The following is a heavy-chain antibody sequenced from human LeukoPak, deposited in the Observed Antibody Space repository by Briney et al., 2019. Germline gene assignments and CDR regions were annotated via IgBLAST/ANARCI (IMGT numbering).Heavy chain of an antibody. CDR1: GFTFDDYA. CDR3: AKGIRHSHRYYFDY. J-gene: IGHJ4*02. CDR2: ISWNSGTI. V-gene: IGHV3-9*01. Sequence: GGSLRLSCAASGFTFDDYAMHWVRQAPGKGLEWVSGISWNSGTIGYADSVKGRFTISRDNAKNSLYPQMNSLRTEDTALYYCAKGIRHSHRYYFDYWGQGTLVTVSS.